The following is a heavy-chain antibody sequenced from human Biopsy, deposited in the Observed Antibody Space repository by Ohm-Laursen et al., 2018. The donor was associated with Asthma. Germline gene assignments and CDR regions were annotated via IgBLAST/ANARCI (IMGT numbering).Heavy chain of an antibody. CDR3: ARDMGAGPNQPPSGSGSSHLYGMDV. CDR1: GFTFDDYA. V-gene: IGHV3-9*01. J-gene: IGHJ6*02. D-gene: IGHD3-10*01. Sequence: SLRLSCAASGFTFDDYAMHWVRQAPGKGLEWVPGISWNSGTIGYADSVKGRFTISRDNAKNSLYLQMNSLGPEDTAVYYCARDMGAGPNQPPSGSGSSHLYGMDVWGQGTTVTVSS. CDR2: ISWNSGTI.